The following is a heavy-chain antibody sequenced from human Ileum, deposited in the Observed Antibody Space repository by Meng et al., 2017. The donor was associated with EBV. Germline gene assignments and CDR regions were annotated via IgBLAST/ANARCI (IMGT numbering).Heavy chain of an antibody. V-gene: IGHV4-34*01. CDR2: ISHSGTT. CDR1: GGSFSPYY. D-gene: IGHD3-10*01. Sequence: QVHLQQWGTGLLKPSETLSRPWVVYGGSFSPYYWSWLRQSPEKGLEWIGEISHSGTTKYNPSLQSRVTISMDTSKNQFSLQLNSVTAADTGVYYCARYGSGSPGLPWHFSLWGRGTMVTVYS. CDR3: ARYGSGSPGLPWHFSL. J-gene: IGHJ2*01.